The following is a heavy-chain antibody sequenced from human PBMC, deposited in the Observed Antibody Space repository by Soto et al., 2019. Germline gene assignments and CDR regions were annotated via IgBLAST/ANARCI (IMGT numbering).Heavy chain of an antibody. Sequence: PSETLSLTCTVSGGSISSSSYYWGWIRQPPGKGLEWIGSIYYSGSTYYNPSLKSRVTISVDTSKNQFSLKLSSVTAADTAVYYCARDWYSSGWYPFYWGQGTLVTVS. V-gene: IGHV4-39*07. J-gene: IGHJ4*02. CDR1: GGSISSSSYY. D-gene: IGHD6-19*01. CDR2: IYYSGST. CDR3: ARDWYSSGWYPFY.